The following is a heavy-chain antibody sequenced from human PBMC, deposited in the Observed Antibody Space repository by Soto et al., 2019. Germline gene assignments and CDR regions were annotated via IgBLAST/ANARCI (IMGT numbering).Heavy chain of an antibody. D-gene: IGHD5-18*01. CDR1: GYTFTSYG. CDR3: ARILRDTAMVYGMDV. J-gene: IGHJ6*02. Sequence: QVQLVQSGAEVKKPGASVKVSCKASGYTFTSYGISWVRQAPGQGLEWMGWISAYNGNTNYAQKLQGRATMTTDTSTGTAYMDLRSLRSDDTAVYYWARILRDTAMVYGMDVWGQGTTVTVSS. CDR2: ISAYNGNT. V-gene: IGHV1-18*01.